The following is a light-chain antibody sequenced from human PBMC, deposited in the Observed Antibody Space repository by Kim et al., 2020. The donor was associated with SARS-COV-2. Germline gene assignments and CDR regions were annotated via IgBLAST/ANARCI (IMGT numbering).Light chain of an antibody. Sequence: VDLGKTVSNTCQGDSLRHYYVSWYHRRPGQAPVLFMFAKNNRPAGVPDRLSGSTSGNTASLTITGAQAEDEADYYCQARDSSGKVVFGGGTKLTVL. J-gene: IGLJ2*01. V-gene: IGLV3-19*01. CDR1: SLRHYY. CDR3: QARDSSGKVV. CDR2: AKN.